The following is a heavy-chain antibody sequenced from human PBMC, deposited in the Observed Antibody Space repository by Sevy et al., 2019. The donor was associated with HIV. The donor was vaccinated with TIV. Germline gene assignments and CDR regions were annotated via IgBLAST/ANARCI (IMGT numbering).Heavy chain of an antibody. CDR3: ARLYSSGWYADNWFDP. Sequence: SETLSLTCTVSGGSISSSSYYWGWSRQPPGKGLEWIGSIYYSGSTYYNPWLKSRVTISVDTSKNQFSLKLSSVTAADTAVYYCARLYSSGWYADNWFDPWGQGTLVTVSS. V-gene: IGHV4-39*01. D-gene: IGHD6-19*01. J-gene: IGHJ5*02. CDR1: GGSISSSSYY. CDR2: IYYSGST.